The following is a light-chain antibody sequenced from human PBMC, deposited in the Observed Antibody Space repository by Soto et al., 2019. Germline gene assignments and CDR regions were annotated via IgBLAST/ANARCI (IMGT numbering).Light chain of an antibody. CDR2: GAS. J-gene: IGKJ3*01. V-gene: IGKV3-20*01. CDR3: QQYGNSPFT. Sequence: EIVLTQSPGTLSLSPGERATLSCRASQSVSSTYLAWYQQKPGQAPRLLIYGASSRATGIPDRFSGSGSGTDVTLTISRLETEDFAVYYCQQYGNSPFTFGPGTKVDIK. CDR1: QSVSSTY.